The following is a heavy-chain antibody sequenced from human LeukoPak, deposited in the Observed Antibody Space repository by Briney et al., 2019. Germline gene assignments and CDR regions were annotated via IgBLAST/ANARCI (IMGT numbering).Heavy chain of an antibody. D-gene: IGHD6-19*01. V-gene: IGHV1-3*01. CDR1: GYIFTAYA. Sequence: ASVKGSCKASGYIFTAYAIHSVRQAPRQGLEWMGWINAGNGITKYSQRFQGGVTITRDTSATTVYMELSSLRSEDTALYYCARDFGSSSGYYWFDPWGQATLVTVSS. CDR3: ARDFGSSSGYYWFDP. J-gene: IGHJ5*02. CDR2: INAGNGIT.